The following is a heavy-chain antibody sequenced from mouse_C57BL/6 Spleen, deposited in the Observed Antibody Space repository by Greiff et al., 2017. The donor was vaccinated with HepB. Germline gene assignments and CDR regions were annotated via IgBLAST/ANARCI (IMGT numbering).Heavy chain of an antibody. CDR3: TREDYYGSSYPFAY. Sequence: EVQLVESGEGLVKPGGSLKLSCAASGFTFSSYAMSWVRQTPEKRLEWVAYISSGGDYIYYADTVKGRFTISRDNARNTLYLQMSSLKSEDTAMYYCTREDYYGSSYPFAYWGQGTLVTVSA. D-gene: IGHD1-1*01. CDR2: ISSGGDYI. V-gene: IGHV5-9-1*02. J-gene: IGHJ3*01. CDR1: GFTFSSYA.